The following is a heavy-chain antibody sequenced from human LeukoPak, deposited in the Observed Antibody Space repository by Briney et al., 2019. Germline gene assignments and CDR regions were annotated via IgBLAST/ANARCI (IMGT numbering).Heavy chain of an antibody. CDR3: ARYYYDSRGYYHYFDY. Sequence: SETLSLTCAVYGGSFSDYYWSGIRQPPGKGLQWIGEINHSGSTNYNPSLESRVTISVDTSKNQFSLKLTSVTAADTAVYYCARYYYDSRGYYHYFDYWGQGSLVTVSS. V-gene: IGHV4-34*01. CDR1: GGSFSDYY. CDR2: INHSGST. D-gene: IGHD3-22*01. J-gene: IGHJ4*02.